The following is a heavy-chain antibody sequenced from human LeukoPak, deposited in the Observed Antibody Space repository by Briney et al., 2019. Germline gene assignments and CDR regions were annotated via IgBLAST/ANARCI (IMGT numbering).Heavy chain of an antibody. D-gene: IGHD3-22*01. CDR3: ASYYYDSSGPDAFDI. CDR2: IYYSGST. J-gene: IGHJ3*02. CDR1: GGSISSYY. V-gene: IGHV4-59*08. Sequence: SETLSLSCTVSGGSISSYYWSWIRQPPGKGLEWIGYIYYSGSTNYNPSLKSRVTISVDTSKNQFSLKLSSVTAADTAVYYCASYYYDSSGPDAFDIWGQGTMVTVSS.